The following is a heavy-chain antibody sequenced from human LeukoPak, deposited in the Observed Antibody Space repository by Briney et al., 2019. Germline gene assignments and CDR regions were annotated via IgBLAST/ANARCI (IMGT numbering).Heavy chain of an antibody. D-gene: IGHD1-7*01. Sequence: SETLSLTCTVSGGSISSYYWSWIRQPAGKGLEWIGRIYTSGSTNYNPSLKSRVTVSVDTSKNQFSLKLSSVTAADTAVYYCARTYNWNYFAYYYYMDVWGKGTTVTVSS. CDR1: GGSISSYY. V-gene: IGHV4-4*07. J-gene: IGHJ6*03. CDR3: ARTYNWNYFAYYYYMDV. CDR2: IYTSGST.